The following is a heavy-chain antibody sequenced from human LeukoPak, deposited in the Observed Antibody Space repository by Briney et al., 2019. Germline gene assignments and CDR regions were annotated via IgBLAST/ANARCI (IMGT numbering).Heavy chain of an antibody. J-gene: IGHJ4*02. CDR3: ARDKRKGIVGSTKSYFDY. CDR2: ISSSVTTV. CDR1: GFTFRDYY. D-gene: IGHD1-26*01. V-gene: IGHV3-11*04. Sequence: GGTLRLSCAASGFTFRDYYMAWIRQAPGKGLEWVSHISSSVTTVYYADSVRGRFTLSRDNAKNSVSLQMNSLRAEDTAVYYCARDKRKGIVGSTKSYFDYWGQGTLVTVSS.